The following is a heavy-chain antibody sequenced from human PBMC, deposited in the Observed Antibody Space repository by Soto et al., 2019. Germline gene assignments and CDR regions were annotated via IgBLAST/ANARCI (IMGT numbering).Heavy chain of an antibody. D-gene: IGHD3-16*02. CDR1: GFTFSSYA. V-gene: IGHV3-23*01. CDR3: AATYYDYVWGSYRPLDDY. CDR2: ISGSGGST. J-gene: IGHJ4*02. Sequence: GGSLRLSCAASGFTFSSYAMSWVRQAPGKGLEWVSAISGSGGSTYYADSVKGRFTISRDNSKNTLYLQMNSLRAEDTAVYYCAATYYDYVWGSYRPLDDYWGQGTLVTVSS.